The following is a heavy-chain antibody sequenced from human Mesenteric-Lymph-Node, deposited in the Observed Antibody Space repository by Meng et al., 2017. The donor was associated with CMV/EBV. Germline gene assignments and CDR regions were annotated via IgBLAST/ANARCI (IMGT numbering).Heavy chain of an antibody. D-gene: IGHD1-26*01. V-gene: IGHV3-48*04. Sequence: GESLKISCAASGFTFSSYSMNWVRQAPGKGLEWVSYISSSSTIYYADSVKGRFTISRDNAKNSLYLQMNSLRAEDTAVYYCARGKWELHYWGQGTLVTVSS. CDR3: ARGKWELHY. J-gene: IGHJ4*02. CDR2: ISSSSTI. CDR1: GFTFSSYS.